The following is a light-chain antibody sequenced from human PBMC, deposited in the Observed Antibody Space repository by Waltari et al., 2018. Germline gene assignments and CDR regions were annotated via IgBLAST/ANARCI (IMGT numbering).Light chain of an antibody. CDR1: QSVSRT. Sequence: ETVLTQSPGILSLSPGERATLSCRASQSVSRTLAWYQQKPGQAPRLPIYGASTRATGILDRFSGGGSGTDFSLTISRLEPEDFAVYYCQHYVRLPATFGQGTKVEIK. CDR3: QHYVRLPAT. J-gene: IGKJ1*01. V-gene: IGKV3-20*01. CDR2: GAS.